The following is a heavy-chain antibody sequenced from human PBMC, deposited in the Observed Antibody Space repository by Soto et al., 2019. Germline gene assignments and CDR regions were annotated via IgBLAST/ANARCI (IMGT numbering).Heavy chain of an antibody. Sequence: SETLSLTCTVSGGSISSYYWSWIRQPPWKGLEWIGYIYYSGSTNYNPSLKSRVTISVDTSKNQFSLKLSSVTAADTAVYYCARYTRYSSSWPRFYYYMDVWGKGTTVTVSS. CDR2: IYYSGST. CDR1: GGSISSYY. J-gene: IGHJ6*03. V-gene: IGHV4-59*01. CDR3: ARYTRYSSSWPRFYYYMDV. D-gene: IGHD6-13*01.